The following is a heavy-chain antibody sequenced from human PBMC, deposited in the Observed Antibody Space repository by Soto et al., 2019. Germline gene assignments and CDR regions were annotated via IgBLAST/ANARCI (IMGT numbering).Heavy chain of an antibody. CDR2: ISASGGVT. CDR3: AKRHLSADASAYIDYFDY. D-gene: IGHD2-15*01. CDR1: GFIFSNYA. V-gene: IGHV3-23*01. Sequence: GGSLRLSCGASGFIFSNYAMSWVRQAPGKGLEWVSAISASGGVTLYAASVKGRFTISRDNSKNTLFLQMDSLRAEDTAIYYCAKRHLSADASAYIDYFDYWGQGAQVTGSS. J-gene: IGHJ4*02.